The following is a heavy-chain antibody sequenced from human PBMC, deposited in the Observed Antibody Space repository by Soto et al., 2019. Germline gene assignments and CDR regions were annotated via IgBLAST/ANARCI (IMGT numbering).Heavy chain of an antibody. D-gene: IGHD1-1*01. J-gene: IGHJ4*02. Sequence: QVQLQQWGAGLVKPSETLSLSCAVYGQSFSGHSWAWIRQPPGKGLEWIGEINESGSTYYNPSLKSRVTISTDTSKNQVSLKLRSVSAADPAAYFCARGSGIVALPGELEDVKYDDLGQGTLVNVSS. CDR1: GQSFSGHS. CDR2: INESGST. CDR3: ARGSGIVALPGELEDVKYDD. V-gene: IGHV4-34*01.